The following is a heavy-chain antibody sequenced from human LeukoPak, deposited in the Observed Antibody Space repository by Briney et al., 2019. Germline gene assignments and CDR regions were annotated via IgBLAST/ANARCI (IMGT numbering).Heavy chain of an antibody. Sequence: GSLRLSCAASGFTFDDYAMHWVRQAPGKGLEWIGYIYYSGSTNYNPSLKSRVTISVDTSKNQFSLKLSSVTAADTAVYYCARAGSWVNYFDYWGQGTLVTVSP. CDR2: IYYSGST. V-gene: IGHV4-59*01. CDR3: ARAGSWVNYFDY. CDR1: GFTFDDYA. J-gene: IGHJ4*02. D-gene: IGHD6-13*01.